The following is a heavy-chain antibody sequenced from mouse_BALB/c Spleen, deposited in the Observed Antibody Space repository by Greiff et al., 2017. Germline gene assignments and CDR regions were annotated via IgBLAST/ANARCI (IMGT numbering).Heavy chain of an antibody. J-gene: IGHJ4*01. CDR1: GFNIKDTY. CDR3: ARRGLLRSPYAMDY. D-gene: IGHD1-1*01. V-gene: IGHV14-3*02. CDR2: IDPANGNT. Sequence: VQLKESGAELVKPGASVKLSCTASGFNIKDTYMHWVKQRPEQGLEWIGRIDPANGNTKYDPKFQGKATITADTSSNTAYLQLSSLTSEDTAVYYCARRGLLRSPYAMDYWGQGTSVTVSS.